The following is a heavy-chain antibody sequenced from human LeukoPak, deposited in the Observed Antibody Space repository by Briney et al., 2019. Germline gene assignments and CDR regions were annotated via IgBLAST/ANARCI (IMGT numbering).Heavy chain of an antibody. D-gene: IGHD5-24*01. CDR3: ARNTDGYSHFDY. J-gene: IGHJ4*02. V-gene: IGHV4-31*03. CDR2: IYYSGST. CDR1: GGSISSGGYS. Sequence: SQTLSLTCTASGGSISSGGYSWSWIRQHPGKGLEWIGYIYYSGSTYSNPSLKSRVTISLDTSKNQFSLKLSSVTAADTAVYYCARNTDGYSHFDYWGQGTLVTVSS.